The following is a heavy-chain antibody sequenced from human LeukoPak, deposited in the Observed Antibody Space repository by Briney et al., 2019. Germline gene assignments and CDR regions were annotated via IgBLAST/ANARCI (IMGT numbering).Heavy chain of an antibody. CDR3: ARGNYGDYVLSY. D-gene: IGHD4-17*01. CDR2: IIPIFGTA. Sequence: SVKVSCKASGGTFSSYAISWVRQAPGQGLEWKGGIIPIFGTANYAQKFQGRVTITADESTSTAYMELSSLRSEDTAVYYCARGNYGDYVLSYWGQGTLVTVSS. CDR1: GGTFSSYA. V-gene: IGHV1-69*13. J-gene: IGHJ4*02.